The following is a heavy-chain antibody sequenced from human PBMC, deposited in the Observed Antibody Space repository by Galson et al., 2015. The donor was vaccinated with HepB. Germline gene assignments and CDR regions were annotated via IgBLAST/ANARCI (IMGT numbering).Heavy chain of an antibody. Sequence: SLRLSCAASGFTFSSYSMNWVRQAPGKGLEWVSSISSSSSYIDYADSVKGRFTISRDNAKNSLYLQMNSLRAEDTAVYYCARDLTVVVVAATSGNWGQGTLVSVPS. V-gene: IGHV3-21*01. CDR3: ARDLTVVVVAATSGN. J-gene: IGHJ4*02. CDR1: GFTFSSYS. CDR2: ISSSSSYI. D-gene: IGHD2-15*01.